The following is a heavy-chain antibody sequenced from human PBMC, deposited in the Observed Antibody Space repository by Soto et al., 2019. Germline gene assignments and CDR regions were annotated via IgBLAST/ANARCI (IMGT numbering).Heavy chain of an antibody. CDR2: IVVGSGNT. J-gene: IGHJ6*02. D-gene: IGHD2-2*01. CDR3: AREGRGYCSSTSCYFEHYYYYGMDV. CDR1: LLTFTSSA. V-gene: IGHV1-58*01. Sequence: EASAKLSCRDSLLTFTSSAVQWVRQARGQRLEWIGWIVVGSGNTNYAQKFQERVTITRDMSTSTAYMELSSLRSEDTAVYYCAREGRGYCSSTSCYFEHYYYYGMDVWGQGTTVTVSS.